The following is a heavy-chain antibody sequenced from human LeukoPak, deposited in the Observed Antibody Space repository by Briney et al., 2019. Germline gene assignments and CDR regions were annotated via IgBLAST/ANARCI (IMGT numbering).Heavy chain of an antibody. CDR1: GYTLTELS. CDR2: FDPEDGET. J-gene: IGHJ4*02. CDR3: ATVQILEWFVFDY. Sequence: ASVRVSCKVSGYTLTELSMHWVRQAPGKGLEWMGGFDPEDGETIYAQKFQGRVTMTEDTSTDTAYMELSSLRSEDTAVYYCATVQILEWFVFDYWGQGTLVTVSS. D-gene: IGHD3-3*01. V-gene: IGHV1-24*01.